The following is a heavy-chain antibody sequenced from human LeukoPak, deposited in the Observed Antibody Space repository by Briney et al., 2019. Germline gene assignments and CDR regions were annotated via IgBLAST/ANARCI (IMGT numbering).Heavy chain of an antibody. D-gene: IGHD3-22*01. CDR3: AKDIGYYDSSGPGG. CDR1: GFTFDDYA. J-gene: IGHJ4*02. V-gene: IGHV3-9*01. CDR2: ISWNSGSI. Sequence: GGSLRLSCAASGFTFDDYAMHWVRQAPGKGLEWVSGISWNSGSICYADSVKGRFTISRDNAKNSLYLQMNSLRAEDTALYYCAKDIGYYDSSGPGGWGQGTLVTVSS.